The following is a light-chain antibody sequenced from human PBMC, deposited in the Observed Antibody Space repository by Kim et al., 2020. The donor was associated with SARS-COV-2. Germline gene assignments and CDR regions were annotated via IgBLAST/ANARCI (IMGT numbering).Light chain of an antibody. Sequence: SGGDRVTITCRPSQSISNYLNWYQQRPGKAPKLLIYTASTLQSGVPSRFSGSGSGTVFTLTISRLQPEDFATYFCQQTYTTPPWTFGQGTKVDIK. CDR1: QSISNY. CDR3: QQTYTTPPWT. CDR2: TAS. J-gene: IGKJ1*01. V-gene: IGKV1-39*01.